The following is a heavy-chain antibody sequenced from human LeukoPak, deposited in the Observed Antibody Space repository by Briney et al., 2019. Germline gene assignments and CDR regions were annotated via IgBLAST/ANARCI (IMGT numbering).Heavy chain of an antibody. V-gene: IGHV3-23*01. CDR2: ISASGGDT. Sequence: RTGGSLRLSCVVSGLTFRSYSMTWVRRAPGKGLEWVSGISASGGDTWYPDSVKGRFTISRDNSKNTLFLQMNSLRVEDTAIYYCAKDAAGPEYWGQGTRVTVSS. CDR1: GLTFRSYS. CDR3: AKDAAGPEY. D-gene: IGHD6-13*01. J-gene: IGHJ4*02.